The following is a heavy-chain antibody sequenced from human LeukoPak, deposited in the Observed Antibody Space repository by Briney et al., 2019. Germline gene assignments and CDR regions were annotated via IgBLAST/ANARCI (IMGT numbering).Heavy chain of an antibody. Sequence: SETLSLTYTVSGASISRGYYSWTWIRQPPGKGLEWIGYHDHSGSAYYNPSLKSRVTISVDRSKNQFSLKLTSVTAADTAVYLCAMYGSGTRIDFWGPGTLVTVSS. CDR1: GASISRGYYS. D-gene: IGHD3-10*01. J-gene: IGHJ4*02. V-gene: IGHV4-30-2*01. CDR3: AMYGSGTRIDF. CDR2: HDHSGSA.